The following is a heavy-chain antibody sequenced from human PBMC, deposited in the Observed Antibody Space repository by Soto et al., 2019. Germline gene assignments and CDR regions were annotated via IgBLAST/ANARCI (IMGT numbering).Heavy chain of an antibody. CDR1: GFSVSDYP. D-gene: IGHD3-10*01. CDR3: ARGEYSGSYYRF. V-gene: IGHV3-23*01. Sequence: LRLSCADSGFSVSDYPMSWVRQAPGKGLERVSHITRGIDRTYYADSVKGRFTISRDNSKNTLDLQLDSLRVEDTAIYFCARGEYSGSYYRFWGQGTLVTVSS. CDR2: ITRGIDRT. J-gene: IGHJ4*01.